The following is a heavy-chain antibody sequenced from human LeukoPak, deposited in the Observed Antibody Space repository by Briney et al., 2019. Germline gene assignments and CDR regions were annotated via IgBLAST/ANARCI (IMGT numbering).Heavy chain of an antibody. CDR2: ISSSSSYI. J-gene: IGHJ3*02. D-gene: IGHD7-27*01. CDR1: GFTFSSYS. Sequence: PGGSLRLSCAASGFTFSSYSMNWVRQAPGKGLEWVSSISSSSSYIYYADSVKGRFTISRDNAKNSLYLQMNSLRAEDTAVYYCARVDMPNWGRAPHDAFDIWGQGTMVTVSS. V-gene: IGHV3-21*01. CDR3: ARVDMPNWGRAPHDAFDI.